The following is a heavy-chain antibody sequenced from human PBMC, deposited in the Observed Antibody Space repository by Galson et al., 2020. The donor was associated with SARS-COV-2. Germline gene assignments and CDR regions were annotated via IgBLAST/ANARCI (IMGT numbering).Heavy chain of an antibody. D-gene: IGHD2-15*01. CDR3: ARDAPNCSGGSCYYYYGMDV. J-gene: IGHJ6*02. Sequence: PGGSLRLSCAASGFTFNNFGMHWVRQAPGKGLEWVAVTRYDGSNEYYADSVKGRFTISRDNAKNSLYLQMNSLRAEDTAVYYCARDAPNCSGGSCYYYYGMDVWGQGTTVTVSS. CDR1: GFTFNNFG. V-gene: IGHV3-33*01. CDR2: TRYDGSNE.